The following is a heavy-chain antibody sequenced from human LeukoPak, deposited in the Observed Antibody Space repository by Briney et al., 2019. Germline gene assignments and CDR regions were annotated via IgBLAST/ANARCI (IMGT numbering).Heavy chain of an antibody. V-gene: IGHV3-30*18. CDR2: ISYDGSNK. CDR3: AKPWFRSWQQLFDY. Sequence: GGSLRLSCAASGFTFSNYGMHWVRQAPGKGLEWVAVISYDGSNKYYADSVKGRFTISRDNSKNTLYLQMNGLRAEDTAVYYCAKPWFRSWQQLFDYWGQGTLVTVSS. D-gene: IGHD6-13*01. J-gene: IGHJ4*02. CDR1: GFTFSNYG.